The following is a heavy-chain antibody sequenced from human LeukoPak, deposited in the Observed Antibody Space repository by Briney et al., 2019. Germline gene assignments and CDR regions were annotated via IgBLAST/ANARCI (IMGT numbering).Heavy chain of an antibody. D-gene: IGHD5-18*01. CDR2: IYPGDSDT. V-gene: IGHV5-51*01. Sequence: KCGESLKISCKGSGYSFTSYWIGWVRQMPGKGLEWMGIIYPGDSDTRYSPSFQGQVTISADKSISTAYLQWSSLKASDTAMYYCARQGDVDTAMANWFDPWGQGTLVTVSS. CDR3: ARQGDVDTAMANWFDP. CDR1: GYSFTSYW. J-gene: IGHJ5*02.